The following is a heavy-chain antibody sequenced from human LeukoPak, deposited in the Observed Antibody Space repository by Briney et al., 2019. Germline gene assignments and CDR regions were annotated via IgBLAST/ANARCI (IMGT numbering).Heavy chain of an antibody. D-gene: IGHD6-19*01. CDR3: ARHQRGETVAGIEELDY. CDR1: GGSISSYY. Sequence: KPSETLSLTCTVSGGSISSYYWSWIGQPPGKGLEWIWYIYYSGSTNYNPSLKSRVTISVDTSKNQFSLKLSSVTAADTAVYYCARHQRGETVAGIEELDYWGQGTLVTVSS. CDR2: IYYSGST. J-gene: IGHJ4*02. V-gene: IGHV4-59*08.